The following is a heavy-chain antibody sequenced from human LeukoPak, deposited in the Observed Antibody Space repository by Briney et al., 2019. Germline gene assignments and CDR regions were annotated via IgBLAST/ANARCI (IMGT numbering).Heavy chain of an antibody. D-gene: IGHD3-22*01. Sequence: GGSLRLSCAASGFTFRNLGMHWVRQAPGKGLEWVAVISYDGSNKYYADSVKGRFTISRDNSKNTLYLQMNSLRAEDTAVYYCVNHRIYYYDSPARFDYWGQGTLVTVSS. V-gene: IGHV3-33*05. CDR2: ISYDGSNK. J-gene: IGHJ4*02. CDR1: GFTFRNLG. CDR3: VNHRIYYYDSPARFDY.